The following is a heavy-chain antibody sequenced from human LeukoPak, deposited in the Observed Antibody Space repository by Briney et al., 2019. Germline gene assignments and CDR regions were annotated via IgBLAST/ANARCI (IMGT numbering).Heavy chain of an antibody. Sequence: GASVKVSCKVSGYTLTELPMHWVRQAPGKGLEWMGGFDPEDGETIYAQKFQGRVTMTEDTSTDTAYMELSSLRSEDTAVYYCATLSANSGSFDIWGQGTMVTVSS. J-gene: IGHJ3*02. CDR1: GYTLTELP. CDR2: FDPEDGET. CDR3: ATLSANSGSFDI. D-gene: IGHD3-10*01. V-gene: IGHV1-24*01.